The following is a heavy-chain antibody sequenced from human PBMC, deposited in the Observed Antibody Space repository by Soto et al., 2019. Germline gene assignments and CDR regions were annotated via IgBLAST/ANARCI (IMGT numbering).Heavy chain of an antibody. V-gene: IGHV5-51*01. CDR2: IYPGNSDT. Sequence: PGEALKISCKGSGYNFAHYWIGWVRQMPGKGLEWMGIIYPGNSDTRYSPSFQGQVTISADTSISTAYLEWSSLKASDTAIYYCARHVYYDVLKKNCWGQGTLVTVSS. J-gene: IGHJ4*02. D-gene: IGHD3-9*01. CDR1: GYNFAHYW. CDR3: ARHVYYDVLKKNC.